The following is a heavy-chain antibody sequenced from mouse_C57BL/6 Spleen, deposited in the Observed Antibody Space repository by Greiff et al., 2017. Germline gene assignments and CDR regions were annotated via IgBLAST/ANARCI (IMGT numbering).Heavy chain of an antibody. CDR3: AACSNDLWRVYYFDY. Sequence: VQLQQPGAELVKPGASVKMSCKASGYTFTSSWMTWVKQRPGQGLEWIGQIYPGSGSTNYNAKFKGKATLTVDTSSSTAYLQRSSLTSEDTAVYYCAACSNDLWRVYYFDYWGQGTTLTVSS. CDR1: GYTFTSSW. V-gene: IGHV1-55*01. CDR2: IYPGSGST. J-gene: IGHJ2*01. D-gene: IGHD2-12*01.